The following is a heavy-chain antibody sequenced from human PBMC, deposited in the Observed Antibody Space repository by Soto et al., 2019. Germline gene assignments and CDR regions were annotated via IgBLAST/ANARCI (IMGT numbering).Heavy chain of an antibody. J-gene: IGHJ5*02. CDR3: AKAARRPIVVVPAALGWFDP. Sequence: GGSLRLSCAASGFTFSSYAMSWVRQAPGKGLEWVSAISGSGGSTYYADSVKGRFTISRDNSKNTLYLQMNSLRAEDTAVYYCAKAARRPIVVVPAALGWFDPWGQGTLVTVSS. CDR1: GFTFSSYA. D-gene: IGHD2-2*01. V-gene: IGHV3-23*01. CDR2: ISGSGGST.